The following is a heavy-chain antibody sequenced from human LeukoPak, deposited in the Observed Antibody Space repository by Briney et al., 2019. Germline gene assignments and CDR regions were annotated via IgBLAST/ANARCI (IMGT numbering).Heavy chain of an antibody. CDR1: GGSLSSYY. J-gene: IGHJ6*02. D-gene: IGHD1-26*01. CDR3: ARDKRRGGMDV. CDR2: IYTSGST. V-gene: IGHV4-4*07. Sequence: SETLSLTCTVPGGSLSSYYWSWIRQPAGKGLEWIGRIYTSGSTNYNPSLKCRVTMPVDTSKNQFSLKVSSVTAADTAVYYCARDKRRGGMDVWGQETTVTVSS.